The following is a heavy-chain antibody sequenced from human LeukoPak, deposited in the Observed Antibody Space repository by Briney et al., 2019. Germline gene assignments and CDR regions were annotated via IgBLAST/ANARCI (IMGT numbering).Heavy chain of an antibody. CDR1: GGSISNYF. CDR3: ARFPGGAEYRHYYYMDV. D-gene: IGHD1-14*01. Sequence: SETLSLTCSVSGGSISNYFWSWIRQPPGKGLECIGFIYYSETTNYNPSFKSRVTISVDTSKNQFSLKLNSVTAADAAVYYCARFPGGAEYRHYYYMDVWGKGTTVTVSS. V-gene: IGHV4-59*01. J-gene: IGHJ6*03. CDR2: IYYSETT.